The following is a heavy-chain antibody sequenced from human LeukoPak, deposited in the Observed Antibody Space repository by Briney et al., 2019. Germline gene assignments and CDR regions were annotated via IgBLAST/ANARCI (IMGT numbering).Heavy chain of an antibody. CDR3: AKDRGWYDY. V-gene: IGHV3-43*02. J-gene: IGHJ4*02. Sequence: PGGSLRLSCAASGFTFDDYAMHWVRQAPGKGLEWVSLISGDGGSTYYPDSVKGRFTISRDNSKNSLYLQMNSLRTEDTALYHCAKDRGWYDYWGQGILVTVSS. CDR2: ISGDGGST. CDR1: GFTFDDYA. D-gene: IGHD6-19*01.